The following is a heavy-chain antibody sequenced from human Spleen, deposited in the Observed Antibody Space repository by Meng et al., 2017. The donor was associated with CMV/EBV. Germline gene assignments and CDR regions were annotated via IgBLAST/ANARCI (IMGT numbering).Heavy chain of an antibody. V-gene: IGHV1-69*05. Sequence: SVKVSCKASGGTFSSYAISWVRQAPGQGLEWMGGIIPIFGTANYAQKFQGRVTITTDESTSTAYMELSSLRSEDTAVYYCAREGHSSSWYRYYYYGMDVWGQGTTVTV. CDR3: AREGHSSSWYRYYYYGMDV. J-gene: IGHJ6*02. CDR2: IIPIFGTA. CDR1: GGTFSSYA. D-gene: IGHD6-13*01.